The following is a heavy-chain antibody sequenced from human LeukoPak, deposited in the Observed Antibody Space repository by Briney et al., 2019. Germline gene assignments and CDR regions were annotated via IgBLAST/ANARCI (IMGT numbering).Heavy chain of an antibody. V-gene: IGHV1-2*02. CDR1: GYTFTGYY. Sequence: GASVKVSCKASGYTFTGYYMHWVRQAPGQGFEWMGWINPNSGGTNYAQKFQGRVTMTRDTSISTAYMELSRLRSDDTAVYYCARVRWLHVTHYYYHYMDVWGKGTTVTVSS. D-gene: IGHD5-24*01. J-gene: IGHJ6*03. CDR2: INPNSGGT. CDR3: ARVRWLHVTHYYYHYMDV.